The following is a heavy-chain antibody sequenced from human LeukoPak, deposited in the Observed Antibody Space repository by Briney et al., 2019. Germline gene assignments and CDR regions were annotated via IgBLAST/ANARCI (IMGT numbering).Heavy chain of an antibody. Sequence: PGGSLRLSRAVSGFTFSSYGMHWVRHAPGKGLEWVTFIRYDGSNKYYADSVKGRFTISRDNSKNTLYLQMNSLRAEDTAVYYCAKARGVRGVISGYYYYYYMDVWGKGTTFTISS. CDR1: GFTFSSYG. D-gene: IGHD3-10*01. J-gene: IGHJ6*03. CDR3: AKARGVRGVISGYYYYYYMDV. V-gene: IGHV3-30*02. CDR2: IRYDGSNK.